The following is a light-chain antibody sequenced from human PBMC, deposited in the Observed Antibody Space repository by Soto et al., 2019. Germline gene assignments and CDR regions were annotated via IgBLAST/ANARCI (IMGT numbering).Light chain of an antibody. CDR3: SSYAGRNNFV. Sequence: QSVLTQPPSASGSPGQSVTISCSGTSSDVGGYNYVSWHQQHPGKAPKLMIYEVSKRPSGVPDRFSGSKSGNTASLIVSGLQAEEEADYYCSSYAGRNNFVFGTGTKVTV. J-gene: IGLJ1*01. CDR1: SSDVGGYNY. V-gene: IGLV2-8*01. CDR2: EVS.